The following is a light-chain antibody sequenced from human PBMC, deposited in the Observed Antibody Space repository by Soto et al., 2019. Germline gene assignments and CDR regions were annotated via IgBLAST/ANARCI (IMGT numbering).Light chain of an antibody. V-gene: IGKV1-5*01. CDR1: QSIGSW. CDR2: GAS. Sequence: IRMTQSPSSFSASTGDRVTITCRASQSIGSWLAWFQQKPGKAPNLLIYGASTLESGVPSRFSGSGSGTEFTLTISSLQPDDFATYYCQHYNSYSCTFGQGTKVDIK. CDR3: QHYNSYSCT. J-gene: IGKJ2*02.